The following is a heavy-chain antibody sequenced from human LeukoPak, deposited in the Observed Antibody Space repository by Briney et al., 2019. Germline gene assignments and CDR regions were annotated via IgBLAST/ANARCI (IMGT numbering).Heavy chain of an antibody. J-gene: IGHJ6*03. V-gene: IGHV3-48*01. CDR2: ISSSTTI. Sequence: GGSLRLSCAASGFTFSSYNMNWVRQAPGKGLEWVSYISSSTTIYYADSVKGRFTISRDNAKNSLYLQMNSLRAEDTAVYYCARDDFWSGYYCMDVWGKGTTVTVSS. CDR1: GFTFSSYN. D-gene: IGHD3-3*01. CDR3: ARDDFWSGYYCMDV.